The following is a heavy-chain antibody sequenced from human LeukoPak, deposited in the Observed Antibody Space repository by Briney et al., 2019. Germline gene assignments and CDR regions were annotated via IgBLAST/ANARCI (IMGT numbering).Heavy chain of an antibody. CDR2: ISSDGNIT. J-gene: IGHJ4*02. D-gene: IGHD7-27*01. CDR3: GREKKTADSRYFDY. CDR1: GFTFSSYW. V-gene: IGHV3-74*01. Sequence: GGSLRLSCAASGFTFSSYWMHWVRQVPGKGLVWVSRISSDGNITTYADSVKGRFTISRDNTKNTLYLQMNSLRAEDTAVYYCGREKKTADSRYFDYWGQGTLVTVSS.